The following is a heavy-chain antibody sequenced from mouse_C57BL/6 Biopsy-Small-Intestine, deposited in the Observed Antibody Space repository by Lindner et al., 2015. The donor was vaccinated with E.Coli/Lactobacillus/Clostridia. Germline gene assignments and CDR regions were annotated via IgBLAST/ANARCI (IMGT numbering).Heavy chain of an antibody. Sequence: VQLQESGPVLVKPGASVKMSCKASGYTFTDYYMNWVKRSHGKGLEWIGVINPYNGDTSYNQKFKGKATLTVDKSSSTAYMELNSPTSEDSAVYYCARKGGYSYAMDSWGQGTSVTVSS. CDR2: INPYNGDT. CDR1: GYTFTDYY. J-gene: IGHJ4*01. D-gene: IGHD2-3*01. CDR3: ARKGGYSYAMDS. V-gene: IGHV1-19*01.